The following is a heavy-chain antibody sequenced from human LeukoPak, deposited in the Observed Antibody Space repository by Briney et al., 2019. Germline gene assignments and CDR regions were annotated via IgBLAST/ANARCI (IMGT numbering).Heavy chain of an antibody. CDR2: ISYDGSNK. CDR3: ARDSIVVVPAAIKPRYFDL. D-gene: IGHD2-2*02. V-gene: IGHV3-30-3*01. Sequence: GRSLRLSCAASGFTFSSYAMHWVRQAPGKGLEWVAVISYDGSNKYYADSVKGRFTISRDNSKNTLYLQMNSLRAEDTAVYYCARDSIVVVPAAIKPRYFDLWGRGTLVTVSS. J-gene: IGHJ2*01. CDR1: GFTFSSYA.